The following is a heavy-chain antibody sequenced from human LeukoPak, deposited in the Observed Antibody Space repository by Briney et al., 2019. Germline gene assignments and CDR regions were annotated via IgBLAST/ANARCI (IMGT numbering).Heavy chain of an antibody. CDR1: GFTFSSYA. Sequence: GGTLRLSCAASGFTFSSYAMSWVRQAPGKGLEWVSSISSSSSYIYYADSVKGRFTISRDNAKNSLYLQMNSLRAEDTAVYYCARKGDYVSYYYMDVWGKGTTVTVSS. D-gene: IGHD4-17*01. CDR2: ISSSSSYI. CDR3: ARKGDYVSYYYMDV. J-gene: IGHJ6*03. V-gene: IGHV3-21*01.